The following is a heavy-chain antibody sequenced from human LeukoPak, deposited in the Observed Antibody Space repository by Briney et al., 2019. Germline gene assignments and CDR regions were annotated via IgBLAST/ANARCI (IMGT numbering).Heavy chain of an antibody. J-gene: IGHJ4*02. CDR2: ISSSSSYI. V-gene: IGHV3-21*01. CDR3: ASLSRYSSSWYADFDY. Sequence: GGSLRLSCAASGFTFSSYSMNWVRQAPGKGLEWVSSISSSSSYIYYADSVKGRFTISRDNAKNSLYLQMNSVRAEDTAVYYCASLSRYSSSWYADFDYWGQGTLVTVSS. D-gene: IGHD6-13*01. CDR1: GFTFSSYS.